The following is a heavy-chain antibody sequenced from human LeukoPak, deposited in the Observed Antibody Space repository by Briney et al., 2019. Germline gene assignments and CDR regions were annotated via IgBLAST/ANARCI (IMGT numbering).Heavy chain of an antibody. D-gene: IGHD3-22*01. Sequence: PSETLSLTCAVSGYSISSGYYWGWIRQPPGKGLEWIGSIYRSGSTYYNPSLKSRVTISVDTSKNQFSLKLSSVTAADTAVYFCARYYYDSSGYYWGNFDYWGQGTLVTVSS. CDR2: IYRSGST. CDR1: GYSISSGYY. J-gene: IGHJ4*02. CDR3: ARYYYDSSGYYWGNFDY. V-gene: IGHV4-38-2*01.